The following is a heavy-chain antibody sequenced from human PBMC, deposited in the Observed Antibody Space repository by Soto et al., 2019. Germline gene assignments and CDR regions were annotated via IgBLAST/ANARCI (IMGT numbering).Heavy chain of an antibody. V-gene: IGHV3-23*01. CDR3: AKASTKGSGSDVAYYFGF. CDR1: GFTFTTYV. D-gene: IGHD1-26*01. Sequence: EVQLLESGGGLAQPGGSLRLSCAASGFTFTTYVMSWVRQAPGKGLEWVSGLSGSGLSTYYADSVKGRFTISRDSPKKTLYLQMNSLSAEDAAIDYCAKASTKGSGSDVAYYFGFWGQGTLVTV. CDR2: LSGSGLST. J-gene: IGHJ4*02.